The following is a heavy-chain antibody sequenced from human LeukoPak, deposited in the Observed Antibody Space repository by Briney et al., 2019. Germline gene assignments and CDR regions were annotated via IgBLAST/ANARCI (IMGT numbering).Heavy chain of an antibody. CDR3: AKDVLRRGRTKTDY. CDR2: ISYDGSNK. Sequence: GGSLRLSCVASGFTLSSYNMKWVRQAPGKRLEWVAVISYDGSNKYYADSVKGRFTISRDNSKNTLYLQMNSLRAEDTAVYYCAKDVLRRGRTKTDYWGQGTLVTVSS. V-gene: IGHV3-30*18. J-gene: IGHJ4*02. CDR1: GFTLSSYN. D-gene: IGHD3-16*01.